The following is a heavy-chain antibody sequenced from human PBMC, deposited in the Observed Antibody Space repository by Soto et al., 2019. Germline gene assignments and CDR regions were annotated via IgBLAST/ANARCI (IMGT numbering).Heavy chain of an antibody. V-gene: IGHV3-33*01. Sequence: GGSLRLSCAASGFTFSSYGMHWVRQAPGKGLEWVAVIWYDETNKYYADSVKGRFTISRDNSKDTLYLQMNSLRAEDTAVYYCARSDIIGWNVPADYWGQGALVTVSS. CDR1: GFTFSSYG. CDR3: ARSDIIGWNVPADY. D-gene: IGHD6-19*01. CDR2: IWYDETNK. J-gene: IGHJ4*02.